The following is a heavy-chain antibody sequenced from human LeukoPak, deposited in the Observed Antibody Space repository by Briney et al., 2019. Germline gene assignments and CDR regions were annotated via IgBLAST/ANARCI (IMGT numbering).Heavy chain of an antibody. CDR2: ISWDGGST. Sequence: GGPLRLSCAASGFTFDDYAMHWVRQAPGKGLEWVSLISWDGGSTYYADSVKGRFTISRDNSKNSLYLQMNRLRAEDTAVYYCARDFLWGSGSRWGQGTLVTVSS. CDR1: GFTFDDYA. D-gene: IGHD3-10*01. J-gene: IGHJ4*02. CDR3: ARDFLWGSGSR. V-gene: IGHV3-43D*03.